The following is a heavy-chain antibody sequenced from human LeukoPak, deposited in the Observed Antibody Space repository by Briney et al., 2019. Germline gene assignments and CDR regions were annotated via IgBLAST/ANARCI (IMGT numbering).Heavy chain of an antibody. V-gene: IGHV4-34*01. CDR1: GGSFSGYY. Sequence: SETLSLTCAVYGGSFSGYYWSWIRQPPRKGLEWIGEINHSGSTNYNPSLKSRVTISVDTSKNQFSLKLSSVTAADTAVYYCARRTDTAMEFDYWGQGTLVTVSS. CDR3: ARRTDTAMEFDY. D-gene: IGHD5-18*01. CDR2: INHSGST. J-gene: IGHJ4*02.